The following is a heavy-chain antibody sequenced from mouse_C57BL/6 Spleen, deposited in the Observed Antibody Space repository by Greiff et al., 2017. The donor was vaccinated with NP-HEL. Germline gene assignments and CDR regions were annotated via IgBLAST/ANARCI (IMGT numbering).Heavy chain of an antibody. V-gene: IGHV1-15*01. CDR2: IDPETGGT. J-gene: IGHJ2*01. CDR1: GYTFTDYE. CDR3: TRGPSGDFDY. Sequence: QVHVKQSGAELVRPGASVTLSCKASGYTFTDYEMHWVKQTPVHGLEWIGAIDPETGGTAYNQKFKGKAILTADKSSSTAYMELRSLTSEDSAVYYCTRGPSGDFDYWGQGTTLTVSS.